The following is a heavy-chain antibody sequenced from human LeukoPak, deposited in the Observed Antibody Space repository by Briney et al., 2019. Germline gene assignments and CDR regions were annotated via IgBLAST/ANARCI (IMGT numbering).Heavy chain of an antibody. CDR3: ARGRDYYDSSPLDY. D-gene: IGHD3-22*01. CDR2: INAGNGNT. Sequence: GASVKVSCKASGYTFTSYAMHWVRQAPGQRLEWMGWINAGNGNTKYSQEFQGRVTITRDTSAGTAYMELSSLRSEDMAVYYCARGRDYYDSSPLDYWGQGTLVTVSS. J-gene: IGHJ4*02. CDR1: GYTFTSYA. V-gene: IGHV1-3*03.